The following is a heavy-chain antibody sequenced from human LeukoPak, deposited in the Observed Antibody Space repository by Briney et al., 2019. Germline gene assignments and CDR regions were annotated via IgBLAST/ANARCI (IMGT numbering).Heavy chain of an antibody. Sequence: GGSLRLSCAASGFTFSTYWMSWVRQVPGRGPEWVANVNRDGSETYYLDSVKGRFTISKDNAKNSLYLQMNSLRAEDTALYHCARNNGMDVWGQGTTVIVSS. CDR3: ARNNGMDV. V-gene: IGHV3-7*03. CDR2: VNRDGSET. J-gene: IGHJ6*02. CDR1: GFTFSTYW.